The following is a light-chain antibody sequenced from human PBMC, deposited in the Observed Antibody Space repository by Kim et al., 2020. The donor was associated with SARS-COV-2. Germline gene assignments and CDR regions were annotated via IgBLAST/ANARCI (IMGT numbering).Light chain of an antibody. CDR1: SSNIGRNN. CDR2: GNS. V-gene: IGLV1-44*01. CDR3: AAWDDSLHGVV. J-gene: IGLJ2*01. Sequence: QSVLTQPPSASGTPGQRVTISCSGSSSNIGRNNVNWYQQLPGTAPKLLIYGNSQRPSGVPDRLSGSKSGTSASLAISGLQSEDEADYYCAAWDDSLHGVVFGGGTKLTVL.